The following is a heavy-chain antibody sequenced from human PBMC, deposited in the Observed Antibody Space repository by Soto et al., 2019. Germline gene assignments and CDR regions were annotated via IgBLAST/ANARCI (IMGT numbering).Heavy chain of an antibody. CDR1: GFTFSSYG. CDR2: ISYDGSNK. V-gene: IGHV3-30*18. Sequence: HPGGSLRLSCAASGFTFSSYGMHWVRQAPGKGLEWVAVISYDGSNKYYADSVKGRFTISRDNSKNTLYLQMNSLGAEDTAVYYCAKDRVDIVVVPAAMSYYYYYMDGWGKGTTVTVSS. CDR3: AKDRVDIVVVPAAMSYYYYYMDG. J-gene: IGHJ6*03. D-gene: IGHD2-2*01.